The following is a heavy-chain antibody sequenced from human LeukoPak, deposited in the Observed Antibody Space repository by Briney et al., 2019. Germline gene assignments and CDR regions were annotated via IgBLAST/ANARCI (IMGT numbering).Heavy chain of an antibody. J-gene: IGHJ4*02. Sequence: PSETLSLTCTVSGGSISSYYWSWIRQPPGKGLEWIGYIYYSGSTNYNPSLKSRVTISVDTSKNQFSLKLSSVTAADTAVYYCAGATIFGVVDYWGQGTLVTVSS. CDR1: GGSISSYY. V-gene: IGHV4-59*01. CDR2: IYYSGST. D-gene: IGHD3-3*01. CDR3: AGATIFGVVDY.